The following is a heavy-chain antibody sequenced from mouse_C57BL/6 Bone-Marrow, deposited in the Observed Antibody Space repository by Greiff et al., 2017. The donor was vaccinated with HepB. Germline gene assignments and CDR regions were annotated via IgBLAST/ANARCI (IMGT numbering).Heavy chain of an antibody. Sequence: EVQRVESGGDLVKPGGSLKLSCAASGFTFSSYGMSWVRQTPDKRLEWVATISSGGSYTYYPDSVKGRFTISRDNAKNTLYLQMSSLKSEDTAMYYCARSYSNPWFAYWGQGTLVTVSA. CDR2: ISSGGSYT. J-gene: IGHJ3*01. V-gene: IGHV5-6*01. D-gene: IGHD2-5*01. CDR3: ARSYSNPWFAY. CDR1: GFTFSSYG.